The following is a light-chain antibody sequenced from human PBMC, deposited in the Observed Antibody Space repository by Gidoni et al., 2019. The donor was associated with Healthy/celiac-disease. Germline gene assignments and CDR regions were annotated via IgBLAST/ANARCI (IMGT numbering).Light chain of an antibody. J-gene: IGKJ3*01. CDR2: AAS. CDR3: QQLNSYPRT. CDR1: QGISSY. Sequence: IQLTQSPSSLSASVGDSVTITGRASQGISSYLAWYQQKPGQAPKLLIYAASTLQSGVPSRFSGSGSGTDFTLTISSLQPEDFATYYCQQLNSYPRTFGPGTKVDIK. V-gene: IGKV1-9*01.